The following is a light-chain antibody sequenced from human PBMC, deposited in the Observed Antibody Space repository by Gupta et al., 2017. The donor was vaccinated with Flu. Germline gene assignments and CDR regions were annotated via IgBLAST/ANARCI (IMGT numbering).Light chain of an antibody. CDR1: QSISSN. J-gene: IGKJ4*01. V-gene: IGKV3-15*01. Sequence: EIVMTQSPATLSVSPGERATLSCRASQSISSNLAWYQQKPGQAPRLLIYGASTRATGFPARFSGSGYGREFTLTISRLQAEDFAVYYCQQENKWPITFGRGTKVEIK. CDR2: GAS. CDR3: QQENKWPIT.